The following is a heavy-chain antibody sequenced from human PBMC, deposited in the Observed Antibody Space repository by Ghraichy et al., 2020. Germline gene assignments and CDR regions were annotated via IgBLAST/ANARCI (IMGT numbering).Heavy chain of an antibody. Sequence: ESLNISCTVSGDSITSYYWSWLRQPPGNGLEWIGYIYYSGTTKYNPSLKSRATISIDTSKNQFSLKLRSVTAADTAVYYCARAPLDILTTSYLWFDPWGQGTLVTVSS. D-gene: IGHD3-9*01. CDR3: ARAPLDILTTSYLWFDP. CDR2: IYYSGTT. CDR1: GDSITSYY. V-gene: IGHV4-59*01. J-gene: IGHJ5*02.